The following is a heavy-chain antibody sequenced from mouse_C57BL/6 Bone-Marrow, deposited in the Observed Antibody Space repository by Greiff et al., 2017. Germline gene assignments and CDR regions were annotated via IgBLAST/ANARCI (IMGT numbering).Heavy chain of an antibody. CDR1: GFNIQDAY. CDR2: FDPENGDT. D-gene: IGHD1-1*01. J-gene: IGHJ2*01. V-gene: IGHV14-4*01. Sequence: EVQLQQSGAELVRPGASVKLSCTASGFNIQDAYMHWVKQRPEQGLEWIGWFDPENGDTEYASKFQGKATITADTSSNTAYLQLSSLTSEDTAVYYCTTEGFYYGSLFDYWGQGTTLTVSS. CDR3: TTEGFYYGSLFDY.